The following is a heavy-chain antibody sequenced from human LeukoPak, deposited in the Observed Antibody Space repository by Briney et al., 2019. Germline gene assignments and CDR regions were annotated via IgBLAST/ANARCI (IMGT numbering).Heavy chain of an antibody. V-gene: IGHV3-30*18. J-gene: IGHJ6*02. CDR3: AKDRAYYDSSGQYYYYGMDV. CDR1: GFSFSSYG. Sequence: GGSLRLSCAASGFSFSSYGMHWVHQAPGEGLEWVAVISYDGSNKYYADSVKGRFTISRDNSKNTLYLQMNSLRAEDTAVYYCAKDRAYYDSSGQYYYYGMDVWGQGTTVTVSS. D-gene: IGHD3-22*01. CDR2: ISYDGSNK.